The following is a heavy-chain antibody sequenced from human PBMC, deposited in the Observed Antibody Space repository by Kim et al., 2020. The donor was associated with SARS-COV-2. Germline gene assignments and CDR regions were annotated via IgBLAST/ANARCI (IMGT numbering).Heavy chain of an antibody. J-gene: IGHJ4*02. V-gene: IGHV1-69*01. CDR3: ASPPRGYSYGAAPFDY. D-gene: IGHD5-18*01. Sequence: KLQGRVTITADESTSTAYMELSSLRSEDTAVYYCASPPRGYSYGAAPFDYWGQGTLVTVSS.